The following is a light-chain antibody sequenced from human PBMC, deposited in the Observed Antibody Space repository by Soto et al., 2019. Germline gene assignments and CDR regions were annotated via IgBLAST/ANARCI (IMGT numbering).Light chain of an antibody. CDR1: QRIDTH. Sequence: EIVLTQSPATLSLSPGDRATLSCRASQRIDTHLAWYQQKPGQAHRPLIYDAFSRATGIPARFSGSGSGTAVSLTISSREPEEFAVYYFQQRSNWPLTFGQGARVEI. V-gene: IGKV3-11*01. CDR3: QQRSNWPLT. J-gene: IGKJ5*01. CDR2: DAF.